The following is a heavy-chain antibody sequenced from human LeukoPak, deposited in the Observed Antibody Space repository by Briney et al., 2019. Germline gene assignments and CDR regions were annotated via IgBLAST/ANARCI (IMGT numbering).Heavy chain of an antibody. CDR3: ARLHGTDVDY. J-gene: IGHJ4*02. CDR2: IYHSGNT. D-gene: IGHD1-1*01. CDR1: DGSISSNNW. V-gene: IGHV4-4*02. Sequence: SGTLSLTCAVADGSISSNNWWRWLRQPSGKGLEWIGEIYHSGNTNYNPSLKSRVTLSVDTSKNQFSLRLSSVTAADTAVYYCARLHGTDVDYWGQGTLVTVSS.